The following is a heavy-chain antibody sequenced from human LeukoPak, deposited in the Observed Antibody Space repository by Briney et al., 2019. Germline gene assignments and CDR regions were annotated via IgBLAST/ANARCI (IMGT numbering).Heavy chain of an antibody. CDR2: IYYSGST. CDR3: ASWGGYCSSTSCYTFDY. J-gene: IGHJ4*02. CDR1: GGSISSYY. D-gene: IGHD2-2*02. V-gene: IGHV4-59*01. Sequence: SETLSLTCTVSGGSISSYYWSWIRQPPGKGLEWIGYIYYSGSTNYNPSLKSRVTISVDTSKNQFSLKLSSVTAADTAVYYCASWGGYCSSTSCYTFDYWGQGTLVTVSS.